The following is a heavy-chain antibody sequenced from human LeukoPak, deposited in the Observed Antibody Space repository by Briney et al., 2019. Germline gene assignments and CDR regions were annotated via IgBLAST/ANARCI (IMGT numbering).Heavy chain of an antibody. Sequence: GASVKVSCKASGYTFTSYCMHWVRQAPGQGLEWMGIINPSGGGTSYAQKFRGRVTMTRDTSTSTVYMELSSLRSEDTAVYYCARDKVDYDFWSGYYDYWGQGTLVTVSS. CDR1: GYTFTSYC. V-gene: IGHV1-46*01. J-gene: IGHJ4*02. CDR2: INPSGGGT. D-gene: IGHD3-3*01. CDR3: ARDKVDYDFWSGYYDY.